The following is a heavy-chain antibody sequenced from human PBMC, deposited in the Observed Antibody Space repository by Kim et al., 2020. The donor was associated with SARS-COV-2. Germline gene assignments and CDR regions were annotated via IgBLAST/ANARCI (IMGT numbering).Heavy chain of an antibody. CDR1: GGSISSGGYY. CDR2: IYYSGST. CDR3: ARDGSTGYSHWYFDL. Sequence: SETLSLTCTVSGGSISSGGYYWSWIRQHPGKGLEWIGYIYYSGSTYYNPSLKSRVTISVDTSKNQFSLKLSSVTAADTAVYYCARDGSTGYSHWYFDLWGRGTLVTVSS. V-gene: IGHV4-31*03. J-gene: IGHJ2*01. D-gene: IGHD3-9*01.